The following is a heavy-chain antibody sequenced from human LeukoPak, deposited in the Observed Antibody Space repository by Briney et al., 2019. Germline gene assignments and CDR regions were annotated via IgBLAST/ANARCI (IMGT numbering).Heavy chain of an antibody. J-gene: IGHJ4*02. CDR1: GFTFSRYW. CDR3: AKDTSGYYRPFDH. D-gene: IGHD3-22*01. CDR2: IEEDGSVK. V-gene: IGHV3-7*05. Sequence: GGSLRLSCAASGFTFSRYWMSWVRQAPGKGLEWVANIEEDGSVKYYVESVKGRFNVSRDNFNNTLYLQMNSLRAEDTAVYYCAKDTSGYYRPFDHWGQGTLVTVSS.